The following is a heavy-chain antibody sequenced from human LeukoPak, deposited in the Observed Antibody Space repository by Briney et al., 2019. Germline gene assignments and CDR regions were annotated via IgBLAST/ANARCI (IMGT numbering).Heavy chain of an antibody. D-gene: IGHD3-10*01. CDR2: IIPIFTTA. CDR3: ARVGGSGSYTSNYFDY. V-gene: IGHV1-69*13. CDR1: RRTFSSYA. Sequence: GASVKVSCKASRRTFSSYAISWVRQAPGQGLEWMGGIIPIFTTANHAQKFQGRVTITADESTSTAYMELSSLRSEDTAVYYCARVGGSGSYTSNYFDYWGQGNLVTVSS. J-gene: IGHJ4*02.